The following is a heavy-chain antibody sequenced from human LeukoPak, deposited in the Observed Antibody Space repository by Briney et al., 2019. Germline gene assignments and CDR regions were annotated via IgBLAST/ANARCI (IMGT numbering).Heavy chain of an antibody. Sequence: SETLSLTCAVYGGSFSGYYWSWIRQPPGKGLVWIGEINHSGSTNYNPSLKSRVTISVDTSKNQFSLKLSSVTAADTAVYYCARGSSTVVTVYYFDYWGQGTLVTVSS. J-gene: IGHJ4*02. D-gene: IGHD4-23*01. CDR3: ARGSSTVVTVYYFDY. CDR2: INHSGST. CDR1: GGSFSGYY. V-gene: IGHV4-34*01.